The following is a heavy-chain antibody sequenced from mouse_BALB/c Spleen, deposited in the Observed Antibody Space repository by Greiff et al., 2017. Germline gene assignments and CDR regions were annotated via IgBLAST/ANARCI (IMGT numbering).Heavy chain of an antibody. CDR2: INSNGGST. Sequence: EVQLVESGGGLVQPGGSLKLSCAASGFTFSSYGMSWVRQTPDKRLELVATINSNGGSTYYPDSVKGRFTISRDNAKNTLYLQMSSLKSEDTAMYYCARDRGNWDVRDYFDYWGQGTTLTVSS. D-gene: IGHD4-1*01. CDR1: GFTFSSYG. J-gene: IGHJ2*01. CDR3: ARDRGNWDVRDYFDY. V-gene: IGHV5-6-3*01.